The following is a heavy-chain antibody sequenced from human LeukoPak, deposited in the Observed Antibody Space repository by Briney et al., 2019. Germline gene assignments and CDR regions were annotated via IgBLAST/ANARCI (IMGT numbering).Heavy chain of an antibody. Sequence: EASVKVSCKASGGTFSSYAISWVRRAPGQGLEWMGGIIPIFGTANYAQKFQGRVTITADESTSTAYMELSSLRSDDTAVYYCAREQRAGRYFYYWGQGTLVTVSS. CDR2: IIPIFGTA. J-gene: IGHJ4*02. V-gene: IGHV1-69*13. D-gene: IGHD3-9*01. CDR1: GGTFSSYA. CDR3: AREQRAGRYFYY.